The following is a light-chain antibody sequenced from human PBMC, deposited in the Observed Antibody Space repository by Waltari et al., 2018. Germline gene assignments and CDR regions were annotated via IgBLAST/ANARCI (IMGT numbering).Light chain of an antibody. V-gene: IGKV3-11*01. J-gene: IGKJ4*01. CDR3: QQRYAWPIT. CDR2: DVS. CDR1: QSVDSQ. Sequence: EIVLTQSPATLSLSPGERATLSCRARQSVDSQLAWYQQKPGQAPRLLIHDVSNRATGIPPRFSGSGSGTDFRLTISSLEAEDSAVYYCQQRYAWPITFGGGTKVELK.